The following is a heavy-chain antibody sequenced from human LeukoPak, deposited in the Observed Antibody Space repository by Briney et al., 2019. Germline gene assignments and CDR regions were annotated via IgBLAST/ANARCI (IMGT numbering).Heavy chain of an antibody. J-gene: IGHJ4*02. V-gene: IGHV4-34*01. CDR2: INHSGST. Sequence: SETLSLTCAVYGGSFSGYYWSWIRQPPGKGLEWIGEINHSGSTNYNPSLKGRVTISVDTSKNQFSLKLSSVTAADTAVYYCARLHALRFLEWLPKHYFDYWGQGTLVTVSS. CDR1: GGSFSGYY. CDR3: ARLHALRFLEWLPKHYFDY. D-gene: IGHD3-3*01.